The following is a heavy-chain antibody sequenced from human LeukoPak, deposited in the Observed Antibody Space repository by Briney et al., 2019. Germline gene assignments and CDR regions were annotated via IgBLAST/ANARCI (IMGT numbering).Heavy chain of an antibody. V-gene: IGHV3-21*01. D-gene: IGHD6-6*01. CDR2: ISSSSSYI. CDR3: AADNPYYSSSDY. Sequence: GGSLRLSCAASGFTFSSYSMNWVRQAPGKGLEWVSSISSSSSYIYYADSVKGRFTISRDNAKNSLYLQMNSLRAEDTAVYYCAADNPYYSSSDYWGQGTLVTVSS. CDR1: GFTFSSYS. J-gene: IGHJ4*02.